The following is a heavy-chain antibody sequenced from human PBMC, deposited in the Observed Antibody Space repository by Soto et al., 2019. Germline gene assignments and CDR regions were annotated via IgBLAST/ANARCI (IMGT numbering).Heavy chain of an antibody. Sequence: GGSLRLSCAASGFTFSNYAMHWVRQAPGKGLEWVAVISYDGSNKYYADSVKGRFTISRDNSKNTLYLQMNSLRVEDTAVYYCARDAANDYGDFRYWGQGTLVTVSS. V-gene: IGHV3-30-3*01. J-gene: IGHJ4*02. CDR2: ISYDGSNK. D-gene: IGHD4-17*01. CDR1: GFTFSNYA. CDR3: ARDAANDYGDFRY.